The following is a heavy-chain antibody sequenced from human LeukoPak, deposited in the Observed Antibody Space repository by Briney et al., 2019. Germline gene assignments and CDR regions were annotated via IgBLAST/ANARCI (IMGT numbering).Heavy chain of an antibody. CDR3: GRNRGGYIDY. CDR2: TYYRSKWYN. V-gene: IGHV6-1*01. CDR1: GDSVSSNSAA. D-gene: IGHD2-15*01. Sequence: SQTLSLTCVISGDSVSSNSAAWNWIRQSPSRGLEWVGRTYYRSKWYNGYAVSVKSRITINTDTSKNQFSLHLNSVTPEDTAVYFCGRNRGGYIDYWGQGTLVTVSS. J-gene: IGHJ4*02.